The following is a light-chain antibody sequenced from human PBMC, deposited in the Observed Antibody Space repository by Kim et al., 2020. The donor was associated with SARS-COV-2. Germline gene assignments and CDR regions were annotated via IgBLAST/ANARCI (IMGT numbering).Light chain of an antibody. J-gene: IGLJ2*01. CDR1: SLRTYY. Sequence: SSELTQDPAVSVALGQTVRITCLGDSLRTYYASWYQQKPGQAPVLVIYGKNNRPSGIPDRFSGSSSGNTASLTITGAQAEDEADYYCNSRDISGKAPFGG. V-gene: IGLV3-19*01. CDR2: GKN. CDR3: NSRDISGKAP.